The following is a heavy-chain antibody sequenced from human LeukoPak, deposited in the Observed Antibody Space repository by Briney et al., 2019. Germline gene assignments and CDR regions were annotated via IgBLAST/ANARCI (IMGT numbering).Heavy chain of an antibody. Sequence: GGSLRLSCAASGFTSSSYSMNWVRXAPXKXLEXVSSISSTSTYIYYADSVKGRFTISRDNAKNSLYLQMNSLRAEDTAVYYCTTHYRLGSHYNIFDHWGQGTLVTVSS. CDR3: TTHYRLGSHYNIFDH. CDR1: GFTSSSYS. V-gene: IGHV3-21*01. CDR2: ISSTSTYI. D-gene: IGHD3-10*01. J-gene: IGHJ4*02.